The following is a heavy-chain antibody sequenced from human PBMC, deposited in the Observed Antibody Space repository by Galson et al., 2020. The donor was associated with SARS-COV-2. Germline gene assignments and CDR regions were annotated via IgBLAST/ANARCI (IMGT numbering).Heavy chain of an antibody. J-gene: IGHJ4*02. CDR2: VSHRGNN. Sequence: SETLSLTCTVSGASISSYYRSWIRQSPGQGLEWIGHVSHRGNNNYNPSLKSRVTISADTAKNQFSLRLDYVTAADTAVYYCARTYSGYVPFDYWGQGTLVTVSS. CDR1: GASISSYY. V-gene: IGHV4-59*03. CDR3: ARTYSGYVPFDY. D-gene: IGHD5-12*01.